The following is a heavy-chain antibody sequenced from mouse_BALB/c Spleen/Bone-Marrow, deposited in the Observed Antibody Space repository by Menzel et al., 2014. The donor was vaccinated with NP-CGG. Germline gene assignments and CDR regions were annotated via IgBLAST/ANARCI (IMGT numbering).Heavy chain of an antibody. CDR2: INPSNGRI. Sequence: QVQLQQSGAELVKPGASVKLSCKASGYTFTSYWMHWVKQRPGQGLEWIGEINPSNGRINYNEKFKSKATLAVDKSSSTAYMQLSSLTSEDSAVYYCARWAVRRPGYFDVWGAGTTVTVSS. CDR3: ARWAVRRPGYFDV. J-gene: IGHJ1*01. CDR1: GYTFTSYW. V-gene: IGHV1S81*02. D-gene: IGHD2-14*01.